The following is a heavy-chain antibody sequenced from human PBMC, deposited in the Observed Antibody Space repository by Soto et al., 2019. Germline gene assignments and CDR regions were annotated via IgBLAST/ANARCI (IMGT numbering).Heavy chain of an antibody. CDR1: GFTFSDYY. CDR2: ISSSGSTI. CDR3: ARTGCSSTSCPYYYYYYMDV. J-gene: IGHJ6*03. Sequence: PGGSLRLSCAASGFTFSDYYMSWIRQAPGKGLEWVSYISSSGSTIYYADSVKGRFTISRDNAKNSLYLQMNSPRAEDTAVYYCARTGCSSTSCPYYYYYYMDVWGKGTTVTVSS. V-gene: IGHV3-11*01. D-gene: IGHD2-2*01.